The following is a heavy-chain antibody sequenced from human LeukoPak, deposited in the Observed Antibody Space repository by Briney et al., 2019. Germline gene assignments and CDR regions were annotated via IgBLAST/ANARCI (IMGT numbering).Heavy chain of an antibody. Sequence: GGSLRLSCVASGFRFSIYNMNWVRQAPGKGLEWLSYISSGSDSIYYADSVKGRFTISRDNANNSLYLQMNSLRVEDTAVYYCALLAVASDFDYWGQGALVTVSS. J-gene: IGHJ4*02. D-gene: IGHD6-19*01. CDR2: ISSGSDSI. CDR1: GFRFSIYN. V-gene: IGHV3-48*01. CDR3: ALLAVASDFDY.